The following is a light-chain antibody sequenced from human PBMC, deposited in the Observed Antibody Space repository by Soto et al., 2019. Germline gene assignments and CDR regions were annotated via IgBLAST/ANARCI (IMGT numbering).Light chain of an antibody. CDR2: GAS. CDR1: QSLTSSY. Sequence: EIVLTQAPGTLSLSPGERASLSCRASQSLTSSYLAWYQQKPGQAPRLLIYGASSRATGIPDRFSGSGSGTDFTLTISRLQSEDFAVYYCHQYNNWSLRCAFGQGPKVDIK. CDR3: HQYNNWSLRCA. V-gene: IGKV3-20*01. J-gene: IGKJ1*01.